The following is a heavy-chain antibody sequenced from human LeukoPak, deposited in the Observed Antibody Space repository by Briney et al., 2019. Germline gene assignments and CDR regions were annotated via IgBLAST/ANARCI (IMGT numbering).Heavy chain of an antibody. Sequence: PGGSLRLSCAASGFTFSSYSMNWVRQAPGKGREWVSYISSSSSYIHYADSVKGRFTISRDISQNTLFLRMDSLRPGDTAVYYCARECSSSNPLCSWGQGAHITVSS. J-gene: IGHJ4*02. CDR3: ARECSSSNPLCS. CDR2: ISSSSSYI. V-gene: IGHV3-21*01. D-gene: IGHD6-6*01. CDR1: GFTFSSYS.